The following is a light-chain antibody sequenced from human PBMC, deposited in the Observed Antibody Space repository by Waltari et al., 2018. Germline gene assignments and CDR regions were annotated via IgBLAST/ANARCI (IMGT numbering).Light chain of an antibody. CDR1: QSVSTN. Sequence: IVVTQSPDTLSVSPGERATLSCRADQSVSTNLAWYQQKPGQTPRLLIYGASTRAIDIPARFSGSGSGTEFTLTISSLQSEDVAFYYCQQYKNWPLTFGGGTKVESK. CDR3: QQYKNWPLT. CDR2: GAS. V-gene: IGKV3-15*01. J-gene: IGKJ4*01.